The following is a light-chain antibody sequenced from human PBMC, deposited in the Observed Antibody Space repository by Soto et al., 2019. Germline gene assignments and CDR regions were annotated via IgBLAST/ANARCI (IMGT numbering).Light chain of an antibody. CDR3: QQRSNWPPTWT. V-gene: IGKV3-11*01. CDR2: DAS. Sequence: EIVLTQSPVTLSLSPGERATLSCRASQSVSSYLAWYQQKPGQAPRLLIYDASNRATGIPARFSGSGSGTDFTLTISSLEPEDFAVYYCQQRSNWPPTWTFGQGTKVDIK. J-gene: IGKJ1*01. CDR1: QSVSSY.